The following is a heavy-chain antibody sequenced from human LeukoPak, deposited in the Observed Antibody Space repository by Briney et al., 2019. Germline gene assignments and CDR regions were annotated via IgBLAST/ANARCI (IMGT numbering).Heavy chain of an antibody. D-gene: IGHD2-21*02. V-gene: IGHV1-69*04. Sequence: AASVKVSCKASGGTFSSYAISWVRQAPGQGLEWMGRIIPILGIANYAQKFQGRVTITADKSTSTAYMELSSLRSEDTAVYHCARLRVPKPYCGGDCYSGERADYWGQGTLVTVSS. CDR3: ARLRVPKPYCGGDCYSGERADY. J-gene: IGHJ4*02. CDR2: IIPILGIA. CDR1: GGTFSSYA.